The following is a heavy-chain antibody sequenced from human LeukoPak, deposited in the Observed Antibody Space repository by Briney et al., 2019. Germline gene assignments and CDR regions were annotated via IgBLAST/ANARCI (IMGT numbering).Heavy chain of an antibody. CDR2: ISGGGGST. CDR3: AGGYSSSLYYGAFDI. Sequence: GGSLRLSCAASGFTFSSYAMTWVRQAPGKGLEWVSVISGGGGSTFNADSVKGRFTISKDNSKNTLYLQMNSLRAEDTAVYYCAGGYSSSLYYGAFDIWGQGTMVTVSS. V-gene: IGHV3-23*01. D-gene: IGHD6-13*01. CDR1: GFTFSSYA. J-gene: IGHJ3*02.